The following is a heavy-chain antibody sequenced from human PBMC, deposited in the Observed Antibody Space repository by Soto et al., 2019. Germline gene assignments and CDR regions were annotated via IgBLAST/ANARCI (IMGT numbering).Heavy chain of an antibody. Sequence: QVQLQESGPGLVKPSETLSLTCSVSGGSVSNASFYWTWIRQAPGTGLEYIGYIFYTGVTNYNPSLSSRVTISLATSKNHFPLKLNSLTAADPAVYYCVRVLDSSWYADLWGRGTLVTVSS. CDR1: GGSVSNASFY. CDR2: IFYTGVT. V-gene: IGHV4-61*03. J-gene: IGHJ2*01. D-gene: IGHD3-22*01. CDR3: VRVLDSSWYADL.